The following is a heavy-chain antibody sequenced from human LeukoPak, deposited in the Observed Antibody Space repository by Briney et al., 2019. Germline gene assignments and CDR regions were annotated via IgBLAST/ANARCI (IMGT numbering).Heavy chain of an antibody. J-gene: IGHJ4*02. Sequence: PGGSLRLSCAASGFTFSRNAMTWVRQAPGKGLEWVSSVTGSGGTTFYADSVKGRFTISRDNSKNTLFLQMNSLRAEDTAVYYCARDGFLTPFFYFDYWGQGTLVTVSS. CDR1: GFTFSRNA. D-gene: IGHD2/OR15-2a*01. V-gene: IGHV3-23*01. CDR2: VTGSGGTT. CDR3: ARDGFLTPFFYFDY.